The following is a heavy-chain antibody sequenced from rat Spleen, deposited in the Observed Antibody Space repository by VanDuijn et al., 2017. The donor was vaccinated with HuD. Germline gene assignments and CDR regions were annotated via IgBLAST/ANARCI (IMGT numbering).Heavy chain of an antibody. V-gene: IGHV5-31*01. Sequence: EVQLVESGGGLVQPGRSLKLSCVASGFTFNDYWMTWIRQAPGKGLEWVASISDTGGSTYYPDSVRGRFTISRDNAKSTLYLQMNSLKSEDTATYYCAVAGYGYWGQGVMVTVSS. CDR3: AVAGYGY. J-gene: IGHJ2*01. D-gene: IGHD1-7*01. CDR2: ISDTGGST. CDR1: GFTFNDYW.